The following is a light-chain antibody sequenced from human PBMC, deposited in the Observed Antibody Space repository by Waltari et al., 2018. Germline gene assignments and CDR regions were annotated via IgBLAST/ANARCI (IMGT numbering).Light chain of an antibody. V-gene: IGLV2-11*02. CDR2: GVS. J-gene: IGLJ2*01. CDR1: SSDVGRFDY. CDR3: CSYGGSDNFQI. Sequence: QSALTQPRSVSGSPGQSVAISCTGTSSDVGRFDYVSWYQQYPGKVPKLLFFGVSQRTSGVPHRFSGSRSGNTAYRTSSGLQAEDEADYYCCSYGGSDNFQIFGGGTKLTVL.